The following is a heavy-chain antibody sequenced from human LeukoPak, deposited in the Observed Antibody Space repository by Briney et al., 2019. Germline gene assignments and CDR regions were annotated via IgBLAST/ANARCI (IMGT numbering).Heavy chain of an antibody. Sequence: QPGGALRLCFAAPGFTFSSYWMSSGRQAPGKGQGRVANIKQDGSEKYYVDSVKGRFTISRDNAKNALYLQMNSMRAEDTAVYYCARDEVLNYYYYYYMDVWGKGTTVTVSS. D-gene: IGHD5/OR15-5a*01. J-gene: IGHJ6*03. CDR1: GFTFSSYW. CDR2: IKQDGSEK. CDR3: ARDEVLNYYYYYYMDV. V-gene: IGHV3-7*01.